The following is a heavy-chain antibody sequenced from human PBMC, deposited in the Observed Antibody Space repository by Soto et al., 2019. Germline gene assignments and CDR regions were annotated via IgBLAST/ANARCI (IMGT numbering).Heavy chain of an antibody. CDR3: ASLIAAAGTEDAFDI. CDR1: GYSFTSYW. J-gene: IGHJ3*02. Sequence: GESLKISCKGSGYSFTSYWIGWVRQMPGKGLEWMGIIYPGDSDTRYSPSFQGQVTISADKSISTAYLQWSSLKASDTAMCYCASLIAAAGTEDAFDIWGQGTMVTVSS. CDR2: IYPGDSDT. D-gene: IGHD6-13*01. V-gene: IGHV5-51*01.